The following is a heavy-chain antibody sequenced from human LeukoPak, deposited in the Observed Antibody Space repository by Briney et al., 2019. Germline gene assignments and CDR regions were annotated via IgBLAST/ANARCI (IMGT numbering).Heavy chain of an antibody. CDR1: GFTFSNYW. Sequence: GGSLRLSCAASGFTFSNYWMNWVRQAPGKGLEWVANIKPDGGETYYLDSVKGRFTISRDNAKNSLYLQMNSLRAEDTAVYYCARYSRLTADYWGQGTLVTVSS. CDR3: ARYSRLTADY. D-gene: IGHD1-14*01. J-gene: IGHJ4*02. CDR2: IKPDGGET. V-gene: IGHV3-7*01.